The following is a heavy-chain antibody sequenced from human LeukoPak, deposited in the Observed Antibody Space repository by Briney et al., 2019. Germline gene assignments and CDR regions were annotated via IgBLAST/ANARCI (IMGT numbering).Heavy chain of an antibody. D-gene: IGHD1-1*01. CDR3: ARHMGLGYTYFYPYFDY. CDR1: GGSISSYY. V-gene: IGHV4-4*07. Sequence: PSETLSLTCTVSGGSISSYYWSWIRQPAGKGLEWIGRIYTSGSTNYNPSPKSRVTMSVDTSKNQFSLKLSSVTAADTAVYYCARHMGLGYTYFYPYFDYWGQGTLVTVSS. J-gene: IGHJ4*01. CDR2: IYTSGST.